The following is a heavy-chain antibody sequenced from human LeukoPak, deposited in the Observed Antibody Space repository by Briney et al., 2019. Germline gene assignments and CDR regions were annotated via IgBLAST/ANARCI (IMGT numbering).Heavy chain of an antibody. CDR3: ARLVVSGWYLGHDAFDI. CDR2: INHSGST. D-gene: IGHD6-19*01. CDR1: GGSFSGYY. V-gene: IGHV4-34*01. J-gene: IGHJ3*02. Sequence: SETLSLTCAVYGGSFSGYYWSWIRQPPGKGLEWIGEINHSGSTNYNPSLKSRATISVDTSKNQFSLKLSSVTAADTAVYYCARLVVSGWYLGHDAFDIWGQGTMVTVSS.